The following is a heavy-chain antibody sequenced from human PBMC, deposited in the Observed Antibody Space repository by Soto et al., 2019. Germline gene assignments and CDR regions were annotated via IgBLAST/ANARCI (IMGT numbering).Heavy chain of an antibody. CDR3: AKDSSSSWYYFDY. CDR2: TTASGGST. J-gene: IGHJ4*02. CDR1: GFTFSSYA. D-gene: IGHD6-13*01. V-gene: IGHV3-23*01. Sequence: GGSLRLSCAASGFTFSSYAMIWFRQAPGKGLEWVSGTTASGGSTYYADSVKGRFTISRDNSKNTMYLQMNSLRAEDTAVYYCAKDSSSSWYYFDYWGQGTLVTVSS.